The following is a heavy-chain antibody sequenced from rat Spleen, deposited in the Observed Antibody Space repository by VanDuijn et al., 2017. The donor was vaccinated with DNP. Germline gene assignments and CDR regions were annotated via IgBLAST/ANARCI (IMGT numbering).Heavy chain of an antibody. D-gene: IGHD1-2*01. CDR2: VNSADST. Sequence: EVQLQESGPGLVESSQSLSLTCSVTGYSITRNFRWNWIRKFPGNKMEWMGYVNSADSTYYNPSLKRRISITKYTSKNQLFLQVNSVTTEDTATYYCASGPNGYNYFDYWGQGVMVMVSS. J-gene: IGHJ2*01. CDR3: ASGPNGYNYFDY. V-gene: IGHV3-3*01. CDR1: GYSITRNFR.